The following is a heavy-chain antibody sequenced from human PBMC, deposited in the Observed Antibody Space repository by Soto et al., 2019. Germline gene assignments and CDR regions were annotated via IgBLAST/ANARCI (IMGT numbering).Heavy chain of an antibody. D-gene: IGHD2-2*01. CDR1: GFTFSSYW. Sequence: GGSLRLSCAASGFTFSSYWMSWVRQAPGKGLEWVAIIKQDGSEKYYVDSVKGRFTISRDNSKNTLYLQMNSLRAEDTAVYYCAKVRSLIVVVPAETDYWGQGTLVTVSS. CDR2: IKQDGSEK. J-gene: IGHJ4*02. V-gene: IGHV3-7*03. CDR3: AKVRSLIVVVPAETDY.